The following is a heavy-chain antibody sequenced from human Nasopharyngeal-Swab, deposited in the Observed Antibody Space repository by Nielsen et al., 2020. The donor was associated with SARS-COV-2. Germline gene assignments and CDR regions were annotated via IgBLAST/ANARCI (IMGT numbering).Heavy chain of an antibody. D-gene: IGHD4-17*01. V-gene: IGHV1-24*01. CDR2: FDPEDGET. Sequence: SVNVSCKVSGYTLTELSMHWVRQAPGKGLEWMGGFDPEDGETIYAQKFQGRVTMTEDTSTDTAYMELSSLRSEDTAVYYCATSPPGDGDYVIGYWGQGTLVTVSS. CDR3: ATSPPGDGDYVIGY. J-gene: IGHJ4*02. CDR1: GYTLTELS.